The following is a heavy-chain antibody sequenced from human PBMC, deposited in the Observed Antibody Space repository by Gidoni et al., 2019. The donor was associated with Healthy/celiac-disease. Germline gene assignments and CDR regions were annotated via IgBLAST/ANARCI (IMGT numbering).Heavy chain of an antibody. D-gene: IGHD3-9*01. Sequence: EVQLLESGGGLVQPGGSLRLSCAASGFTFRSYAMSWVRQAPGQGLAWVSAISGSGGSTYYADAVKGRFTISRDNSKNTLYLQMNSLRAEDTAVYYCAKVMRDILTGYFTDWGQGTLVTVSS. J-gene: IGHJ4*02. V-gene: IGHV3-23*01. CDR1: GFTFRSYA. CDR2: ISGSGGST. CDR3: AKVMRDILTGYFTD.